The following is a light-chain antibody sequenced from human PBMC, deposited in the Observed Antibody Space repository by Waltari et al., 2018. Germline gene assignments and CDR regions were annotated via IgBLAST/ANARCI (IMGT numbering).Light chain of an antibody. CDR2: EAS. V-gene: IGKV1-33*01. CDR3: QQYDNLPLYT. J-gene: IGKJ2*01. Sequence: DVQMTQSPSSPSASLGDRVTITCQASQDSSNHVNWYQQKAGEAPKLLIYEASNLKTGVPSRFSGSGSGTDFTFTISSLQPEDIATYYCQQYDNLPLYTFGQGTKLEIK. CDR1: QDSSNH.